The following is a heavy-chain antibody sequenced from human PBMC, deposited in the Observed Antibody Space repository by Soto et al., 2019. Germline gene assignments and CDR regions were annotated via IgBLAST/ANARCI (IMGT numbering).Heavy chain of an antibody. CDR2: INPNSGGT. D-gene: IGHD3-10*01. V-gene: IGHV1-2*02. Sequence: ASVKVSFKASGYIFTVYYMHWVRQAPGQGLEWMGWINPNSGGTNYAQKFQGRVTMTRDTSIRTAYMELSRLRSDDTAVYYCARQGSGSNWLDPWGQGTLVTVSS. J-gene: IGHJ5*02. CDR3: ARQGSGSNWLDP. CDR1: GYIFTVYY.